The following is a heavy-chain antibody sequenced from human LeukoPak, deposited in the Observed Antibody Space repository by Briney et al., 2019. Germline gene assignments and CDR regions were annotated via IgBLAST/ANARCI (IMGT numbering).Heavy chain of an antibody. V-gene: IGHV4-61*02. D-gene: IGHD5-18*01. Sequence: ASETLSLTCTVSGGSISSGSYYWSWIRQPAGKGLEWIGRIYTSGSTNYNPSLKSRVTISVDTSKNQFSLKLSSVTAADTAVYYCARDLSPWGDGPYSYGNWFDPWGQGTLVTVSS. J-gene: IGHJ5*02. CDR1: GGSISSGSYY. CDR2: IYTSGST. CDR3: ARDLSPWGDGPYSYGNWFDP.